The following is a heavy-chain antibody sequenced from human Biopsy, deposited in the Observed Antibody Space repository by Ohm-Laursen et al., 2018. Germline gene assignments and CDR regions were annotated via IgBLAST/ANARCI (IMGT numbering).Heavy chain of an antibody. J-gene: IGHJ6*02. Sequence: SLRLSCSASGFRFSGYHMNWVRQAPGKGLQWLAYIKSDSTTIYYADSVKGRFTISRDNAKSSLFLQMNSLRAEDTAIYYCAREQLMVFAMDVWGQGTTVTVSS. V-gene: IGHV3-48*01. CDR2: IKSDSTTI. CDR3: AREQLMVFAMDV. CDR1: GFRFSGYH. D-gene: IGHD2-8*01.